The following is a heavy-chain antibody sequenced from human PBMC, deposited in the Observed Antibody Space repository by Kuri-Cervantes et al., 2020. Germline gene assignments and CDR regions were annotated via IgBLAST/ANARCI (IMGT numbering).Heavy chain of an antibody. D-gene: IGHD3-10*01. J-gene: IGHJ6*02. CDR1: GFTFSSYD. Sequence: GESLKISCAASGFTFSSYDMHWVRQATGKGLEWVSAIGTAGDTYYPGSVKGRFTISRENAKNSLYLQMNSLRAGDTAVYYCARSLGSGSSPNYYYGMDVWGQGTTVTVSS. CDR2: IGTAGDT. CDR3: ARSLGSGSSPNYYYGMDV. V-gene: IGHV3-13*01.